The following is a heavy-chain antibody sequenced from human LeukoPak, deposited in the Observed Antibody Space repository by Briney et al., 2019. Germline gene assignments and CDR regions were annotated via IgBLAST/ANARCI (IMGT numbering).Heavy chain of an antibody. J-gene: IGHJ3*02. CDR3: ARAGGYSYGYSWSDAFDI. CDR2: IYYSGST. Sequence: SETLSLTCTVSGGSISSYYWSWIRQPPGKGLEWIGYIYYSGSTYYNPSLKSRVTISVDRSKNQFSLKLSSVTAADTAVYYCARAGGYSYGYSWSDAFDIWGQGTMVTVSS. D-gene: IGHD5-18*01. CDR1: GGSISSYY. V-gene: IGHV4-59*12.